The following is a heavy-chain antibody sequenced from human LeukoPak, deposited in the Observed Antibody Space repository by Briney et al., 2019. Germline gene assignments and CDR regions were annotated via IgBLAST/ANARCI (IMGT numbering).Heavy chain of an antibody. CDR3: AKHLVQLGTYDY. V-gene: IGHV3-23*01. J-gene: IGHJ4*02. D-gene: IGHD5-18*01. Sequence: GGSLRLSCAASGFTFSNYAMTWVRQAPAKGLEWVSSINDNGDSTYYAGSVKGRSAISRDNSKNTLYLQMNSLRAEDTAVYYCAKHLVQLGTYDYWGQGTLDTVSS. CDR2: INDNGDST. CDR1: GFTFSNYA.